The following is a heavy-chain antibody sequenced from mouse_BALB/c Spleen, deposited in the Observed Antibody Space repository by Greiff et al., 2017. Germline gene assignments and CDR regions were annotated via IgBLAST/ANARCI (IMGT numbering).Heavy chain of an antibody. CDR3: ARENYYGSSYFDY. V-gene: IGHV1-19*01. CDR2: VNPYNGGT. D-gene: IGHD1-1*01. J-gene: IGHJ2*01. CDR1: GYTFTDYY. Sequence: VQLKESGSELVKPGASVKMSCKASGYTFTDYYMDWVKQSHGESFEWIGRVNPYNGGTSYNQKFKGKATLTVDKSSSTAYMELNSLTSEDSAVYYCARENYYGSSYFDYWGQGTTLTVSS.